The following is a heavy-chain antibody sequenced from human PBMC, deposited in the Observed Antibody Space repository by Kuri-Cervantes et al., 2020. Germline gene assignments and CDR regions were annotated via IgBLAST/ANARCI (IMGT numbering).Heavy chain of an antibody. CDR2: INHSGST. CDR1: GGSFSGYY. D-gene: IGHD6-19*01. CDR3: ASWLDSYYYYYYMDV. J-gene: IGHJ6*03. V-gene: IGHV4-34*01. Sequence: ESLKISCAVYGGSFSGYYWSWIRQPPGKGLEWIGEINHSGSTNYNPSLKSRVTISVDTSKNQFSLKLSSVTAADTAVYYCASWLDSYYYYYYMDVWGKGTTVTVSS.